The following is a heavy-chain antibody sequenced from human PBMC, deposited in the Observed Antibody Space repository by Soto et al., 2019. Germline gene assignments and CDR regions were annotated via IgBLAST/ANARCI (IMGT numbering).Heavy chain of an antibody. Sequence: QITLKESGPTLVKPTQTLTLTCTFSGFSLSTSGVGVGWIRQPPGKALEWLALIYWDDDKRYSPSLKSRLTTTKDTSKNQVDLTLTNMDPVDTATYYCAHLKANHYYFDYWGQGTLVTVSS. CDR2: IYWDDDK. CDR3: AHLKANHYYFDY. V-gene: IGHV2-5*02. J-gene: IGHJ4*02. D-gene: IGHD3-9*01. CDR1: GFSLSTSGVG.